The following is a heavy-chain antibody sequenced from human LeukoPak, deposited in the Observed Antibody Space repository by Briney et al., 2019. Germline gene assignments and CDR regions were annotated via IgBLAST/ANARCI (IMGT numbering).Heavy chain of an antibody. CDR1: GGSFTDYF. CDR2: VYYSGRT. Sequence: PSETLSLTCTVSGGSFTDYFWGWIRQPPGKGLEWIGSVYYSGRTFYNPSLKNRVSISLDTSKGQFSLNLDSVTAADTAVYFCTRDRAHGTQDYWGQGTLVTVS. J-gene: IGHJ4*02. CDR3: TRDRAHGTQDY. V-gene: IGHV4-39*07. D-gene: IGHD1-26*01.